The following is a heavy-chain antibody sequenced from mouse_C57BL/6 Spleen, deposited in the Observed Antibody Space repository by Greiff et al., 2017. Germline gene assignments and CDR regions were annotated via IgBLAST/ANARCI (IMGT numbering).Heavy chain of an antibody. V-gene: IGHV1-82*01. D-gene: IGHD2-4*01. J-gene: IGHJ2*01. CDR2: IYPGDGDT. Sequence: QVQLQQSGPELVKPGASVKISCKASGYAFSSSWMNWVKQRPGKGLEWIGRIYPGDGDTNYNGKFKGKATLSADKSSSTAYMQLSSLTSEDSAVYFCARCLYYDYDYFDYWGQGTTLTVSS. CDR1: GYAFSSSW. CDR3: ARCLYYDYDYFDY.